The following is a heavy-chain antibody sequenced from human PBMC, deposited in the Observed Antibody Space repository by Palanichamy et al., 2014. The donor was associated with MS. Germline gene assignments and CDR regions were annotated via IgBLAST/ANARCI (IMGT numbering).Heavy chain of an antibody. CDR2: IYYSGST. CDR1: GASINSQY. D-gene: IGHD4-17*01. Sequence: QVQLQESGPGLVKPSETLSLTCTVSGASINSQYWTWIRQPPGKGLEWIGYIYYSGSTKYNPSLKSRVTISVDTSKNQFSLKLTSVTAADTAVYYCARGLYDYGDTQFFVPGYWGQGTLVTVSS. CDR3: ARGLYDYGDTQFFVPGY. V-gene: IGHV4-59*11. J-gene: IGHJ4*02.